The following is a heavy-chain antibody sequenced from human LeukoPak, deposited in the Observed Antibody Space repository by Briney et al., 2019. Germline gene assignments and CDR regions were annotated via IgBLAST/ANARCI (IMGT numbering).Heavy chain of an antibody. D-gene: IGHD6-19*01. CDR1: GFTFSSYE. J-gene: IGHJ4*02. Sequence: PGGSLRLSCAASGFTFSSYELNWVRQAPGKGLEWVSYISSSGSTIKYADSVKGRFTISRGSAKNSLYLQMNSLRAEDTAVYYCAREYSSGWYLDYWGQGTLVTVSS. CDR3: AREYSSGWYLDY. V-gene: IGHV3-48*03. CDR2: ISSSGSTI.